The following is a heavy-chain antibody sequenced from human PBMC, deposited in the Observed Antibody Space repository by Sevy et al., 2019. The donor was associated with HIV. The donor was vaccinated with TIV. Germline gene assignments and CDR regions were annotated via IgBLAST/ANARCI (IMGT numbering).Heavy chain of an antibody. CDR2: ISSSSTYI. Sequence: GGSLRLSCAASGFTIRTYNMNWVRQAPGKGLEWVSSISSSSTYIYYADSVKGRFTISRDNAKNSLYLQMSSLRAEDTAVYYCARDLVIPATTDYSYYGMDVWGQGTTVTVSS. V-gene: IGHV3-21*01. CDR1: GFTIRTYN. J-gene: IGHJ6*02. D-gene: IGHD2-15*01. CDR3: ARDLVIPATTDYSYYGMDV.